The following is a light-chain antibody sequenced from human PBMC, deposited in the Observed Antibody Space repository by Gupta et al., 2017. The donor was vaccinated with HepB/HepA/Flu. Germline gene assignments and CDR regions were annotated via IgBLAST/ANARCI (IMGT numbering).Light chain of an antibody. Sequence: QSVLTPPPSVSGAPGPRVTLSCPGCSSNIGAGYDVHWYQQLPGTAPKLLIYGNSNRPSGVPDRFSGSKSGTSASLAITGLQAEEEADYYCQSYDSSLSGFVVFGGGTKLTVL. CDR1: SSNIGAGYD. V-gene: IGLV1-40*01. CDR3: QSYDSSLSGFVV. CDR2: GNS. J-gene: IGLJ2*01.